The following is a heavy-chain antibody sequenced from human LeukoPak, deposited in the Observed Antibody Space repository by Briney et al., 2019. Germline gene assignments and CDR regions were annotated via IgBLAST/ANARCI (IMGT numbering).Heavy chain of an antibody. D-gene: IGHD4-11*01. J-gene: IGHJ4*02. V-gene: IGHV3-7*01. Sequence: PGGSLRLSCAVSGFTFRSYWMSWVRQAPGKGLEWVANIKQDGSEKYYVDSVKGRFTISRDNAKNSLYLQMNSLRAEDTAVYYCARGRLQTYYFDYWGQGTLVTVSS. CDR2: IKQDGSEK. CDR3: ARGRLQTYYFDY. CDR1: GFTFRSYW.